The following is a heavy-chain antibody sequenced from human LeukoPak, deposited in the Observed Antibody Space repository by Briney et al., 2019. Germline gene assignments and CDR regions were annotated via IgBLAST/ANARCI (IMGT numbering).Heavy chain of an antibody. CDR1: GYTFTGYY. CDR3: ACSYCSSTSCYDWFDY. J-gene: IGHJ4*02. Sequence: GASVKVSCKASGYTFTGYYMHWVRQAPGQGLEWMGWINPNSGGTNYAQKFQGRVTMTGDTSISTAYMELSRLRSDDTAVYYCACSYCSSTSCYDWFDYWGQGTLVTVSS. V-gene: IGHV1-2*02. CDR2: INPNSGGT. D-gene: IGHD2-2*01.